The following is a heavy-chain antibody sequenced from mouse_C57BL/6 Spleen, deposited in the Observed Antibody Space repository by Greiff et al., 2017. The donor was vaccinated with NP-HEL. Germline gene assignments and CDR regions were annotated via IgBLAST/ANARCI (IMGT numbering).Heavy chain of an antibody. J-gene: IGHJ4*01. D-gene: IGHD1-1*01. CDR2: INPYNGDT. CDR3: ARVDYGSSYHAMDY. CDR1: GYSFTGYF. V-gene: IGHV1-20*01. Sequence: EVQLQQSGPELVKPGDSVKISCKASGYSFTGYFMNWVMQSHGKSLEWIGRINPYNGDTFYNQKFKGKATLTVDKSSSTAHMELRSLTSEDSAVYYCARVDYGSSYHAMDYWGQGTSVTVSS.